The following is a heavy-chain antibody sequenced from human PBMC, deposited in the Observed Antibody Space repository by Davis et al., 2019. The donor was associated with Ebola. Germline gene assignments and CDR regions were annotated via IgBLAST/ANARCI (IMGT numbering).Heavy chain of an antibody. V-gene: IGHV4-4*02. D-gene: IGHD6-13*01. CDR3: ARDLRYSSSWYYYYYGMDV. CDR2: IYHSGST. J-gene: IGHJ6*02. CDR1: GGSISSSNW. Sequence: SETLSLTCAVSGGSISSSNWWSWVRQPPGKGLEWIGEIYHSGSTNYNPSLKSRVTISVDTSKNQFSLKLSSVTAADTAVYYCARDLRYSSSWYYYYYGMDVWGQGTTVTVSS.